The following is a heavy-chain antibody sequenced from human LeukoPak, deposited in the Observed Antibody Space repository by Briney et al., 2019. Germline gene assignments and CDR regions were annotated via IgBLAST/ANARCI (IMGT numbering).Heavy chain of an antibody. D-gene: IGHD3-16*01. Sequence: ASVKVSCKVSGYNLTELSMHWVRQAPGKGLKWMGGFDPEDGETIYAQKFQGRVTMTEDTSTDTAYMELSSLRSEDTAVYYCATSGTYGGLYDYVWGSSSDAFDIWGQGTMVTVSS. CDR2: FDPEDGET. CDR1: GYNLTELS. CDR3: ATSGTYGGLYDYVWGSSSDAFDI. J-gene: IGHJ3*02. V-gene: IGHV1-24*01.